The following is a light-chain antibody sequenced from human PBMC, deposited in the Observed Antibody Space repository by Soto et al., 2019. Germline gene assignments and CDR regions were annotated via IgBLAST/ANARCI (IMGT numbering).Light chain of an antibody. CDR3: SSYTSSSTLV. Sequence: QSALTQPASVSGSPGQSITISCTGTRSDVGGYNYVSWYQHHPGKAPKLMIYDVSNRPSGVSNRFSGSKSGNTASLTISGLQAEDEADYYCSSYTSSSTLVFGGGTKVTVL. CDR1: RSDVGGYNY. V-gene: IGLV2-14*03. J-gene: IGLJ2*01. CDR2: DVS.